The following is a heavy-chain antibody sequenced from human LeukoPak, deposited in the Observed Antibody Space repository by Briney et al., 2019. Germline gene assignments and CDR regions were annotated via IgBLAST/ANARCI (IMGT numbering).Heavy chain of an antibody. CDR2: IYFSGST. CDR1: GDSISSSSYY. J-gene: IGHJ4*02. CDR3: ARGYLYYYDSSGYYFKFDY. V-gene: IGHV4-39*01. Sequence: PSETLSLTCSVSGDSISSSSYYWGWIRQPPGKGLDWIGSIYFSGSTYYNPSLKSRVTISVDTSRNQFSLKLSSVTAADTAVYYCARGYLYYYDSSGYYFKFDYWGQGTLVTVSS. D-gene: IGHD3-22*01.